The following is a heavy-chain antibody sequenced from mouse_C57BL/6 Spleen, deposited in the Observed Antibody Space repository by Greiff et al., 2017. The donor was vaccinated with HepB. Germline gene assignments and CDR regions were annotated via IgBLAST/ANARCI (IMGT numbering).Heavy chain of an antibody. CDR2: IDPETGGT. CDR1: GYKFTDYE. J-gene: IGHJ1*03. CDR3: TVNWYWYFGV. D-gene: IGHD4-1*01. V-gene: IGHV1-15*01. Sequence: QVQLQQSGAELVRPGASVTLSCKASGYKFTDYEMHWVKQTPVHGLEWIGAIDPETGGTAYNQKFKGKAILTADKSSSTAYMELSSLTSEDSAVYYCTVNWYWYFGVWGTGATVTVSS.